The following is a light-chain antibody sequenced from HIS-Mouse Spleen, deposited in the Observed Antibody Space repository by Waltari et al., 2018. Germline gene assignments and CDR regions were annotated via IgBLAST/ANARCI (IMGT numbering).Light chain of an antibody. CDR2: KDS. J-gene: IGLJ2*01. CDR1: ALPKQY. CDR3: QSADSSGTVV. V-gene: IGLV3-25*03. Sequence: SYELTQPPSVSVSPGQTARITFSGDALPKQYAYWYQQTPGQAPVLVIYKDSERPSGIPERFSGSSSGTTVTLTISGVQAEDEADYYCQSADSSGTVVFGGGTKLTVL.